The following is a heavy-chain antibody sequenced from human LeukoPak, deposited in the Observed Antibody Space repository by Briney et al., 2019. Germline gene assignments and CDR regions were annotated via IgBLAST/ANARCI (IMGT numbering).Heavy chain of an antibody. CDR1: GGSISSYY. Sequence: PSETLSLTCTVSGGSISSYYWSWIRQPPGKGLEWIGYIYYSGSTNYNPSLKSRVTISVDTSKNQFSLKLSSVTAADTAVYYCATNAGAAALDAIDIWGQGTKVTVST. CDR2: IYYSGST. V-gene: IGHV4-59*08. J-gene: IGHJ3*02. CDR3: ATNAGAAALDAIDI. D-gene: IGHD6-13*01.